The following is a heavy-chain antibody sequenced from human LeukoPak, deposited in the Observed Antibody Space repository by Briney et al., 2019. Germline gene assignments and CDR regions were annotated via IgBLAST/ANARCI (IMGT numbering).Heavy chain of an antibody. D-gene: IGHD3-22*01. J-gene: IGHJ4*02. Sequence: GGPLRLSCAASGFTFSDYNMRWIRQAPGKGLEWVSSISRSGSTKYYADSVKGRFTISRDNAKNSLYLQMNSLRAEDTAVYYCARDKGKYYDSSGYYYRPGFDYWGQGTLVTVSS. CDR1: GFTFSDYN. CDR3: ARDKGKYYDSSGYYYRPGFDY. CDR2: ISRSGSTK. V-gene: IGHV3-11*04.